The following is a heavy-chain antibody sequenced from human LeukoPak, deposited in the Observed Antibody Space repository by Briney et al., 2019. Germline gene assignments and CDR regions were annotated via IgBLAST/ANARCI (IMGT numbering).Heavy chain of an antibody. CDR1: GGSISSGGYY. V-gene: IGHV4-30-4*08. CDR3: ARDCSGGSCTDWYFDL. J-gene: IGHJ2*01. CDR2: IYYSGST. Sequence: PSETLSLTCTVSGGSISSGGYYWSWIRQPPGKGLEWIGYIYYSGSTYYNPSLKSRVTISVDTSKNQFSLKLSSVTAADTAVYYCARDCSGGSCTDWYFDLWGRGTLVTVSS. D-gene: IGHD2-15*01.